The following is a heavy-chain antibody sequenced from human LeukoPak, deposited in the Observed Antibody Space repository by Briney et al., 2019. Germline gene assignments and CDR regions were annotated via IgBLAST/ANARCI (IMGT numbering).Heavy chain of an antibody. V-gene: IGHV4-34*01. D-gene: IGHD6-19*01. CDR3: ARNLAVAGPDAFDI. CDR1: GGSFSGYY. J-gene: IGHJ3*02. CDR2: INHSGST. Sequence: PSETLSLTCAVYGGSFSGYYWSWIRQPPGKGLEWIGEINHSGSTNYNPSLKSRVTISVDTSKNQFSLKLSSVTAADTAVYYCARNLAVAGPDAFDIWGQGTMVTVSS.